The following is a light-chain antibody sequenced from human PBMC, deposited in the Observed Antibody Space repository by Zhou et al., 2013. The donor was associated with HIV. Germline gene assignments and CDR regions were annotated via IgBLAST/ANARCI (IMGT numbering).Light chain of an antibody. Sequence: DIQLTQSPSFLSASLGDRVTITCRASQGIRNDLGWYQQKPGKAPKRLIYSASNLQSGSHQGSAAVDLGQNSTLTISSLQLEDFATYFCLQHNSLPQTFGQGTKVEIK. CDR3: LQHNSLPQT. V-gene: IGKV1-17*01. CDR1: QGIRND. CDR2: SAS. J-gene: IGKJ1*01.